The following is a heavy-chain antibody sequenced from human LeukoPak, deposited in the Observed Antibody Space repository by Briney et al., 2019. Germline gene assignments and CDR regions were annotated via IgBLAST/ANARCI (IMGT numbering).Heavy chain of an antibody. V-gene: IGHV3-74*01. CDR3: AKDGVKYCSSTSCSHFDY. J-gene: IGHJ4*02. Sequence: GGSLRLSCAASGFTFSSYWMHWVRQAPGKGLVWVSRINEDGSTTYYADSVKGRFTISRDNSKNTLYLQMNSLRAEDTAVYYCAKDGVKYCSSTSCSHFDYWGQGTLVTVSS. CDR2: INEDGSTT. CDR1: GFTFSSYW. D-gene: IGHD2-2*01.